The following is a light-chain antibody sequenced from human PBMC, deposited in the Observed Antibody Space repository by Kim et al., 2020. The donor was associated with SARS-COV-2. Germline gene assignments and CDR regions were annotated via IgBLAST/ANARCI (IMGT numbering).Light chain of an antibody. CDR3: QQRTNWPIT. CDR2: DAS. CDR1: QSVYSY. Sequence: LSPGERATLSCRASQSVYSYLAWYQQKPGQAPRLLIYDASNRATGIPARFSGSGSGTDFTLTISSLEPEDFAVYFCQQRTNWPITFGQGTRLEIK. J-gene: IGKJ5*01. V-gene: IGKV3-11*01.